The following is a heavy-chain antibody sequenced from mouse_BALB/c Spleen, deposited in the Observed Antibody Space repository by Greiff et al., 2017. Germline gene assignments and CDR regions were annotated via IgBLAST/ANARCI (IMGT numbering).Heavy chain of an antibody. CDR3: TRGDYGYGLAMDY. Sequence: VQLQQPGAELVRPGASVKLSCKASGYTFTSYWINWVKQRPGQGLEWIGNIYPSDSYTNYNQKFKDKATLTVDKSSSTAYMQLSSPTSEDSAVYYCTRGDYGYGLAMDYWGQGTSVTVSS. V-gene: IGHV1-69*02. D-gene: IGHD1-2*01. J-gene: IGHJ4*01. CDR1: GYTFTSYW. CDR2: IYPSDSYT.